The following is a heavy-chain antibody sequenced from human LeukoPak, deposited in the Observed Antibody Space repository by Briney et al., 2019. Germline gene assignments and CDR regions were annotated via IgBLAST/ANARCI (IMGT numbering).Heavy chain of an antibody. D-gene: IGHD2-8*01. V-gene: IGHV4-59*01. CDR1: GGSISSYY. CDR3: ARHLTLNTQMAAPDAFDV. J-gene: IGHJ3*01. Sequence: SETLSLTCTVSGGSISSYYWSWIRQPPGKGLEWIGYIYYSGSTNYNPSLKSRVTISVDTSKNQFSLKLSSVTAADTAVYYCARHLTLNTQMAAPDAFDVWGQGTMVTVSS. CDR2: IYYSGST.